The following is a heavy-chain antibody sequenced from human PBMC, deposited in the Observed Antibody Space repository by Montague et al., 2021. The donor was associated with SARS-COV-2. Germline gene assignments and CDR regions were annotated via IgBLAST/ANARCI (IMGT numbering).Heavy chain of an antibody. V-gene: IGHV4-4*02. CDR1: GGSISSSNW. CDR3: AREPYYYDSSGYPYYYYYWFDP. J-gene: IGHJ5*02. CDR2: IYHSGST. D-gene: IGHD3-22*01. Sequence: SETLSLTCAVSGGSISSSNWWSWVRQPPGKGLEWIGEIYHSGSTNYNPSLKSRVTISVDKSKNQFSLKLSSVTAADTAVYYCAREPYYYDSSGYPYYYYYWFDPWGQGTLVTVSS.